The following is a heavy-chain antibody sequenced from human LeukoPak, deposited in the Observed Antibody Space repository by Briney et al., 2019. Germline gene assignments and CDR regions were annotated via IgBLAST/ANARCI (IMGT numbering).Heavy chain of an antibody. V-gene: IGHV1-18*01. D-gene: IGHD2-2*01. CDR3: ARACESTSCYCEEFDY. CDR1: GYTFTSYG. CDR2: ISAYNGNT. J-gene: IGHJ4*02. Sequence: ASVKVSCKASGYTFTSYGISWVRQAPGQGLEWMGWISAYNGNTNYAQKLQGRVTMTTDTSTSTAYMELRSLRSDDTAVYYCARACESTSCYCEEFDYWGQGTLVTVSS.